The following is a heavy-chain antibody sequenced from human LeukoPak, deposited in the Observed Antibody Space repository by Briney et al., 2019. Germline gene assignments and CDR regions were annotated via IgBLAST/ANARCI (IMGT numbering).Heavy chain of an antibody. D-gene: IGHD6-13*01. CDR1: GLTFSDYS. V-gene: IGHV3-23*01. CDR3: AKDAAGPEY. Sequence: PGGSLRLSCAASGLTFSDYSMTWVRQAPGKGRFWVSGISAGGGSTYYADSVKGRFTISRDNSRNTLYLQMNSLRAEDTAVYCCAKDAAGPEYWGQGTLVTVSS. CDR2: ISAGGGST. J-gene: IGHJ4*02.